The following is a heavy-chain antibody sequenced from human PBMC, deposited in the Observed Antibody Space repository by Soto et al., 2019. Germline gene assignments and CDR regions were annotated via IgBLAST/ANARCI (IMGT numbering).Heavy chain of an antibody. J-gene: IGHJ5*02. CDR1: GFTFSNAW. Sequence: GSLRLSCAASGFTFSNAWMNWVRQAPGKGLEWVGRIKSKTDGGTTDYAAPVKGRFTISRDDSKNTLYLQMNSLKTEDTAVYYCTTDPSGVVVVTATYNWFDPWGQGTLVTVSS. D-gene: IGHD2-21*02. V-gene: IGHV3-15*07. CDR3: TTDPSGVVVVTATYNWFDP. CDR2: IKSKTDGGTT.